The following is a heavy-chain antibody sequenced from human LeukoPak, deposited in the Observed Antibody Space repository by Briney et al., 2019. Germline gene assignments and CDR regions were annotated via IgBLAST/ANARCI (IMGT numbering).Heavy chain of an antibody. Sequence: KPSETLSLTCTVSGYSISSGYYWGWIRQPPGQGLEWIGSIYRSGSTYYNPSLKSRVTISVDTSKNQFSLRLTSVTAADTAVYYCARRGSSSWYGGGRYFDYWGQGTLVTVSS. V-gene: IGHV4-38-2*02. J-gene: IGHJ4*02. CDR1: GYSISSGYY. CDR3: ARRGSSSWYGGGRYFDY. D-gene: IGHD6-13*01. CDR2: IYRSGST.